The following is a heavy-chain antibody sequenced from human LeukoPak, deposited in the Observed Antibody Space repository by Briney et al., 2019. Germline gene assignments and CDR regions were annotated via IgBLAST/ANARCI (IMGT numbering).Heavy chain of an antibody. D-gene: IGHD6-13*01. CDR1: RYTFTSYY. J-gene: IGHJ4*02. CDR3: ARQESSSYDY. V-gene: IGHV1-46*01. CDR2: ISPSGGRT. Sequence: ASVKVSCKSSRYTFTSYYMHWVRQAPGQGLEWMGIISPSGGRTSYAQKFQGTVTMTRDTSTSTVYMELSSLRSEDTAVYYCARQESSSYDYWGQGTLVTVSS.